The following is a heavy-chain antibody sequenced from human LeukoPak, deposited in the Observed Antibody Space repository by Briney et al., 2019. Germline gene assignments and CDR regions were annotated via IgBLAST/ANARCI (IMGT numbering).Heavy chain of an antibody. D-gene: IGHD4-17*01. Sequence: SETLSLTCAVYGGSFSGYYWSWIRQSPGKGLEWIGEINHSGSTNYNPSLKSRVTISVDTSKNQFSLKLSSVTAADTALYYCARKDYDDYYFDYWGQGTLVTVSS. J-gene: IGHJ4*02. V-gene: IGHV4-34*01. CDR3: ARKDYDDYYFDY. CDR2: INHSGST. CDR1: GGSFSGYY.